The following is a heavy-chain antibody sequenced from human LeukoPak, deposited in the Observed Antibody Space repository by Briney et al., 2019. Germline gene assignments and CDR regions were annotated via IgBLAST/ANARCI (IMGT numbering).Heavy chain of an antibody. CDR3: ARVSRPGSSGWYSLYYFDY. CDR2: ISWNSGSI. J-gene: IGHJ4*02. Sequence: PGRSLRLSCAASGFTFDDYAMHWVRQAPGKGLEWVSGISWNSGSIGYADSVKGRFTISRDNAKNSLYLQMNSLRAEDTAVYYCARVSRPGSSGWYSLYYFDYWGQGTLVTVSS. D-gene: IGHD6-19*01. V-gene: IGHV3-9*01. CDR1: GFTFDDYA.